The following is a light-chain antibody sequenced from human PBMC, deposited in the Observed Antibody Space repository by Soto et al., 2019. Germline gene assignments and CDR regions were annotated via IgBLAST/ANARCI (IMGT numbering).Light chain of an antibody. V-gene: IGKV1-27*01. J-gene: IGKJ4*01. CDR2: ATS. CDR3: QKYNSAPLN. CDR1: QGIAPY. Sequence: DFQMTQSPSSLSAFVGDRVTITCRASQGIAPYLAWFQQKPGKVPKLLIYATSTLQSGVPSRFSGSGSGTDFTIKISSMQTEDVGTYYCQKYNSAPLNFGGGTKVDIK.